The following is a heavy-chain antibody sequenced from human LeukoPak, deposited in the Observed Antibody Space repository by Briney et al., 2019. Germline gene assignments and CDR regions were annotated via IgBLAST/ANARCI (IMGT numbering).Heavy chain of an antibody. D-gene: IGHD3-9*01. CDR2: ISGSGDNT. Sequence: PGGSLRLSCAGSGFTFDEYAMHWVRQAPGKGLEWVSGISGSGDNTYYADSVKGRFTISRDNSKNTLYLQMNSLRAEDTAVYYCAKGSGYDTDFDYWGQGTLVTVSS. CDR1: GFTFDEYA. CDR3: AKGSGYDTDFDY. V-gene: IGHV3-23*01. J-gene: IGHJ4*02.